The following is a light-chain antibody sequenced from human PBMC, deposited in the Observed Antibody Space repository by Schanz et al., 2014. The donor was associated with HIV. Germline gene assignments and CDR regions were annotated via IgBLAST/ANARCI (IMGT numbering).Light chain of an antibody. CDR2: AAS. CDR3: QKYDSVPRT. V-gene: IGKV1-9*01. CDR1: QDISSY. J-gene: IGKJ1*01. Sequence: IQLTQSPSSLSASVGDRVTITCRASQDISSYLAWYQQKPGKAPNLLIYAASTLQSGVPSRFSGSGSGTDFTLTINSLQPEDVATYYCQKYDSVPRTFGPGTRVEIK.